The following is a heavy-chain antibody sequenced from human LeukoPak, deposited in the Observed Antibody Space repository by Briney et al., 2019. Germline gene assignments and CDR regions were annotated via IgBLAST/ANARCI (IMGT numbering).Heavy chain of an antibody. CDR1: GYTFTGYY. V-gene: IGHV1-2*02. CDR3: ARGGWNSITMVREYYYYYMDV. Sequence: ASVKVSCKASGYTFTGYYMHRVRQAPGQGLEWMGWINPNSGGTNYAQKFQGRVTMTRDTSISTAYMELSRLRSDDTAVYYCARGGWNSITMVREYYYYYMDVWGKGTTVTVSS. CDR2: INPNSGGT. D-gene: IGHD3-10*01. J-gene: IGHJ6*03.